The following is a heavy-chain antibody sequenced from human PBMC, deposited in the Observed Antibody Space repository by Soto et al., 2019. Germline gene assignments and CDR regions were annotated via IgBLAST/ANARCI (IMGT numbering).Heavy chain of an antibody. CDR1: GFTFGNYA. CDR3: AKDPDYGDTSGYPSPPP. CDR2: ISGRGEYT. V-gene: IGHV3-23*01. Sequence: EVQMLESGGDLVQPGGSLRLSCAASGFTFGNYAMIWVRQAPGKGLEWVSVISGRGEYTDYAGSVRGRFTISRDNSKNTLYLQMNSLGVDDTAVYYCAKDPDYGDTSGYPSPPPWGRGTLVTVSS. D-gene: IGHD3-22*01. J-gene: IGHJ5*02.